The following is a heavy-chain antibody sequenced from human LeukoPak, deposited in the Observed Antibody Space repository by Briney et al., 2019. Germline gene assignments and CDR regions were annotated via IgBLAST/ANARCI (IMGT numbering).Heavy chain of an antibody. Sequence: GRSLRLSCAASGFTFSSYWMSWVRQAPGKGLEWVANIKQDGSEKYYVDSVKGRFTISRDNAKNSLYLQMNSLRAEDTAVYYCARDPGNYDFWSGFGYYYYYMDVWGKGTTVTVSS. CDR3: ARDPGNYDFWSGFGYYYYYMDV. J-gene: IGHJ6*03. CDR1: GFTFSSYW. V-gene: IGHV3-7*01. CDR2: IKQDGSEK. D-gene: IGHD3-3*01.